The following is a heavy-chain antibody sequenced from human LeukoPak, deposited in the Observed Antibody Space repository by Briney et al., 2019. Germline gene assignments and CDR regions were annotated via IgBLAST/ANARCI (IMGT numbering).Heavy chain of an antibody. CDR1: GGSFNDYS. J-gene: IGHJ4*02. CDR3: ARHVSPAYNFWSGYHVFDS. V-gene: IGHV4-34*01. Sequence: NASETLSLTCVVSGGSFNDYSWSWIRQSPGKGLEWGGDINHSGATNYNPSLESRVTISVETSKNQFSLRLTSATAADTAVYYCARHVSPAYNFWSGYHVFDSWGQGTPVTVSA. D-gene: IGHD3-3*01. CDR2: INHSGAT.